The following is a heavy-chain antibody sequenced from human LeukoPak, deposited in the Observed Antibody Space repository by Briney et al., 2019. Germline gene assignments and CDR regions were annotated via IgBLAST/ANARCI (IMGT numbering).Heavy chain of an antibody. D-gene: IGHD3-22*01. CDR2: IYHSGST. Sequence: SETLSLTCAVSGGSISSGGYSWSWIRQPQGKGLEWIGYIYHSGSTYYNPSLKSRVTISVDRSKNQFSLKLSSVTAADTAVYYCARFDSSGYYYDYWGQGTLVTVSS. J-gene: IGHJ4*02. V-gene: IGHV4-30-2*01. CDR1: GGSISSGGYS. CDR3: ARFDSSGYYYDY.